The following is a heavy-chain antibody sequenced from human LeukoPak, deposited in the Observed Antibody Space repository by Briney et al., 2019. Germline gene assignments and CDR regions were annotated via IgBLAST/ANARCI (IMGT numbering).Heavy chain of an antibody. CDR1: GGSFSGYY. V-gene: IGHV4-34*01. CDR2: INHSGST. Sequence: SETLSPTCAVYGGSFSGYYWSWIRQPPGKGLEWIGEINHSGSTNYNPSLKSRVTISVDKSKNQFSLKLSSVTAADTAVYYCAGRLTPYYFDYWGQGTLVTVSS. CDR3: AGRLTPYYFDY. J-gene: IGHJ4*02.